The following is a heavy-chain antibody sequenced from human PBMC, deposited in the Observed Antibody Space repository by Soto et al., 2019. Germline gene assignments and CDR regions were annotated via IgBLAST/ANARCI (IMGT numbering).Heavy chain of an antibody. CDR2: SSPYNGNT. V-gene: IGHV1-18*01. J-gene: IGHJ4*02. CDR3: ARGRITDLGTFDY. CDR1: GYTFINYD. D-gene: IGHD1-20*01. Sequence: QVQLVQSGAEMKKPGASVKVSCKASGYTFINYDISWLRQAPGQGLEWMGWSSPYNGNTTYAHTFQGRVTMTADTSASSGYMELRSLRSDDTAVYFCARGRITDLGTFDYWGQGTLVTVSS.